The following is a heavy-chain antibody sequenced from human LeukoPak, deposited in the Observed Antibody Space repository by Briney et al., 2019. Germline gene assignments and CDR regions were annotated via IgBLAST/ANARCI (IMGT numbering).Heavy chain of an antibody. V-gene: IGHV3-23*01. Sequence: GGSLRLSCAASGFTFSTYAMSWVRQAPGKGLEWVSAIVNSGGSTYYADSVKGRFTISRDKSKNTLYLQMNTLRAEDTAVYFCAGGNTWPGLSYWGQGTLLTVSS. J-gene: IGHJ4*02. CDR3: AGGNTWPGLSY. CDR2: IVNSGGST. D-gene: IGHD6-25*01. CDR1: GFTFSTYA.